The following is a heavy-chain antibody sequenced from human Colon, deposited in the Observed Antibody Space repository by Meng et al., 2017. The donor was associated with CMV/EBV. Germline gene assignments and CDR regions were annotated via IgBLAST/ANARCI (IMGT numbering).Heavy chain of an antibody. CDR2: IYYSGST. V-gene: IGHV4-61*01. D-gene: IGHD3-3*01. CDR1: GGSVSSGSYY. CDR3: ARDYTSGYYPYYYYGMDV. Sequence: GSLRLSCTVSGGSVSSGSYYWSWIRQPPGKGLEWIGYIYYSGSTNYSPSLKSRVTISVDTSKNQFSLKLSSVTAADTAVYYCARDYTSGYYPYYYYGMDVWGQGTTVTVSS. J-gene: IGHJ6*02.